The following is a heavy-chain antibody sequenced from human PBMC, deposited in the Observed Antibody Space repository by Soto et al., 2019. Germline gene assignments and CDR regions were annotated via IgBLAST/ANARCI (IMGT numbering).Heavy chain of an antibody. CDR3: ARDRRVMEGRGLDV. D-gene: IGHD2-21*01. V-gene: IGHV4-31*03. CDR2: IHFTGRS. Sequence: SETLSLTCTVFNASVSTAGFSWSWVRQHPGKGLEWIGSIHFTGRSYYNPSLKSRVSMSVATSKNQFSLKLSSVTAAVSAIYFCARDRRVMEGRGLDVWGQGSKVTVSS. CDR1: NASVSTAGFS. J-gene: IGHJ6*02.